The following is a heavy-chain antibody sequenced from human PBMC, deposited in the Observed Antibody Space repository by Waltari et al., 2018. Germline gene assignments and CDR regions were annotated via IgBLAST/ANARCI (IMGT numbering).Heavy chain of an antibody. J-gene: IGHJ3*02. Sequence: QVQLQESGPGLVKPSGTLSLTCAVSGRSISTATWWIWVRQPPGKGPAWFAGIHHSGTSNSNPSLPSRVSLSVDKSKNECSLSLASVAAAITVVYYCAAVHQSCSTSSCYFDIWGQGTMVTVSS. V-gene: IGHV4-4*02. CDR2: IHHSGTS. CDR1: GRSISTATW. D-gene: IGHD2-2*01. CDR3: AAVHQSCSTSSCYFDI.